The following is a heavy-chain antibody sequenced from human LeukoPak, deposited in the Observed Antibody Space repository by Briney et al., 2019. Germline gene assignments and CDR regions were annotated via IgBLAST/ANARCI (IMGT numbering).Heavy chain of an antibody. D-gene: IGHD2-8*01. V-gene: IGHV6-1*01. CDR3: ARVTYCTNGVCYTGAYGAFDI. J-gene: IGHJ3*02. CDR2: TYYRSKWYN. CDR1: GDSVSSNSAA. Sequence: PSQTLSLTCAISGDSVSSNSAAWNWIRQSPSRGLEWLGRTYYRSKWYNDYAVSVKSRITINPDTSKNQFSLQLNSVTPEDTAVYYCARVTYCTNGVCYTGAYGAFDIWGQGTMVTVSS.